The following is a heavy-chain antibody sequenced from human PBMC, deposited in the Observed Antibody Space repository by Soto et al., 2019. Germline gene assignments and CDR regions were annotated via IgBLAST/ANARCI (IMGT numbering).Heavy chain of an antibody. CDR1: GGTFSSYA. CDR3: ASGAEPRNAFDI. CDR2: IIPIFGTA. V-gene: IGHV1-69*13. D-gene: IGHD1-26*01. J-gene: IGHJ3*02. Sequence: VKVSCKASGGTFSSYAISWVRQAPGQGLEWMGGIIPIFGTANYAQKFQGRVTITADESTSTAYMELSSLRSEDTAVYYCASGAEPRNAFDIWGQGTMVTVSS.